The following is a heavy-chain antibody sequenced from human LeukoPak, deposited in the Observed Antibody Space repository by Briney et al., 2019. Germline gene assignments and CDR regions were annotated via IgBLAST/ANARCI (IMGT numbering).Heavy chain of an antibody. CDR2: ISGGGGNT. J-gene: IGHJ3*02. D-gene: IGHD1-26*01. Sequence: GGSLRLSCAASKFAFSSYAMSWVRQAPGKGLEWVSAISGGGGNTYYADSVKGRFTISRDNSKNTLYLQMNSLRAEDTAVYYCGKNRYSGSLSPLDIWGQGTMVTVSS. V-gene: IGHV3-23*01. CDR3: GKNRYSGSLSPLDI. CDR1: KFAFSSYA.